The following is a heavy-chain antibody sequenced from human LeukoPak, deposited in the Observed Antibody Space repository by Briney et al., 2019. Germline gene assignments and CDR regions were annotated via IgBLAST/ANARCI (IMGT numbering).Heavy chain of an antibody. Sequence: GASVKVSCKASGYTFTSYDINWVRQATGRGLEWMGWMNPNSGNTGYAQKFQGRVTMTRNTSISTAYMELSSLRSEDTAVYYCARARLRSTSCPGYWGQGTLVTVSS. V-gene: IGHV1-8*01. CDR3: ARARLRSTSCPGY. D-gene: IGHD2-2*01. CDR2: MNPNSGNT. J-gene: IGHJ4*02. CDR1: GYTFTSYD.